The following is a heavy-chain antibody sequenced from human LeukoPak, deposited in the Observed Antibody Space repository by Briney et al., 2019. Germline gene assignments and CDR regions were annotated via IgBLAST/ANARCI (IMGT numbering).Heavy chain of an antibody. D-gene: IGHD7-27*01. V-gene: IGHV3-30*04. CDR3: AKDLNWGWADY. CDR1: GFTFSSYA. J-gene: IGHJ4*02. Sequence: GGSLRLSCAASGFTFSSYAMHWVRQAPGKGLEWVAVISYDGSNKYYADSVKGRFTISRDNSKNTPYLQMNSLRPEDTAVYFCAKDLNWGWADYWGQGTLVTVSS. CDR2: ISYDGSNK.